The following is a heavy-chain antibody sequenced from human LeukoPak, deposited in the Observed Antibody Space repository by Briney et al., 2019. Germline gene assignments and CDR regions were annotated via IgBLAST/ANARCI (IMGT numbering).Heavy chain of an antibody. Sequence: GGSVRLSCAASGFTFSSYTMTWVRQAPGKGLEWVSAISGSGGSTYYADSVKGRITTSRDNSKNTLYLQMKSLRAEDTAVYYCAKEPHSSGWYYRWSDWGQGTRAPSP. CDR2: ISGSGGST. CDR3: AKEPHSSGWYYRWSD. V-gene: IGHV3-23*01. D-gene: IGHD6-19*01. CDR1: GFTFSSYT. J-gene: IGHJ4*02.